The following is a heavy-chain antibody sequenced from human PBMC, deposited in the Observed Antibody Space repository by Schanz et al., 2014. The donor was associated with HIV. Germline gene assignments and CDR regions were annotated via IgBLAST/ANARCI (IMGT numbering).Heavy chain of an antibody. J-gene: IGHJ4*02. CDR3: VVGHNHDF. Sequence: QVQLQESGPGLVKPSQTLSLTCSVSGGSINSGGYYWSWIRQPPGKGLEWIGYMYYGSGTNYNPTLKNRVTILGDTSKNQFSLKLTSLTAADTAVYYCVVGHNHDFWGQGTLVAVSS. CDR2: MYYGSGT. CDR1: GGSINSGGYY. V-gene: IGHV4-61*08. D-gene: IGHD1-1*01.